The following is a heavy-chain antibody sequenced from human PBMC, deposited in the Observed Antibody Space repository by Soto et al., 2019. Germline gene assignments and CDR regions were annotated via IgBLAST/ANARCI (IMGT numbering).Heavy chain of an antibody. J-gene: IGHJ4*02. CDR1: GFTFSSYG. CDR3: AKDSYTAMLGYYFDY. D-gene: IGHD5-18*01. Sequence: ESGGGVVQPGRSLRLSCAASGFTFSSYGMHWVRQAPGKGPEWVAVISYDGSNKYYADSVKGRFTISRDNSKNTLYLQMNSLRAEDTAVYYCAKDSYTAMLGYYFDYWGQGTLVTVSS. CDR2: ISYDGSNK. V-gene: IGHV3-30*18.